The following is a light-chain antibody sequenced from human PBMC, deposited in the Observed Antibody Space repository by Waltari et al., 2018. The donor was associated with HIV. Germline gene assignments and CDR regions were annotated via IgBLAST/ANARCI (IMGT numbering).Light chain of an antibody. CDR2: ANY. CDR3: QSFDIRLRGWV. J-gene: IGLJ3*02. V-gene: IGLV1-40*01. CDR1: SSNIGAGSD. Sequence: QSVLTQPPSMSGAPGQTVTIPCPGSSSNIGAGSDVHWYQQVPGRAPILLIHANYNRPPGVPERFSASKSGTSASLTISGLQAEDDADYFCQSFDIRLRGWVFGGGARVTVL.